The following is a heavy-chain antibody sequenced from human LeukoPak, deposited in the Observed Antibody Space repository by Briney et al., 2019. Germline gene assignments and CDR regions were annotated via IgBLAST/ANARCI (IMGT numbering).Heavy chain of an antibody. CDR1: GFSFSSHA. V-gene: IGHV3-23*01. J-gene: IGHJ4*02. Sequence: GGSLRLSCAASGFSFSSHAMCWVRQAPGKGLEWVPSIDISGGSTYYADSVQGRFTISRDNSKNTLYLQMNSLRAEDTALYYCANEVRPNDYWGQGTLVTVSS. CDR2: IDISGGST. CDR3: ANEVRPNDY. D-gene: IGHD1-1*01.